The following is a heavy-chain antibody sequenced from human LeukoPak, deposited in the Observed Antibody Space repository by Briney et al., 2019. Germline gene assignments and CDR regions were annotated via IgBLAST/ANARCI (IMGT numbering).Heavy chain of an antibody. CDR2: IYYSGST. Sequence: PSETLSLTCTVSGGSISSSSYYWGWIRQPPGKGLEWIGSIYYSGSTYYNPSLKSRVTISVDTSKNQFSLKLSSVTAADTAVYYCARLSPSYYYDSSGYYRFDYWGQGTLVTVSS. J-gene: IGHJ4*02. D-gene: IGHD3-22*01. V-gene: IGHV4-39*01. CDR1: GGSISSSSYY. CDR3: ARLSPSYYYDSSGYYRFDY.